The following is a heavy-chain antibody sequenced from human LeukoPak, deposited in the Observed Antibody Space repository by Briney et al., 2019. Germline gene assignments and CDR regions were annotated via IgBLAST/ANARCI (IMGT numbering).Heavy chain of an antibody. CDR3: ARVLRYFGGYYFDY. Sequence: PGGSLRLSCAASGFTFGSYWMSWVRQAPGKGLEWVANIKQDGSEKYYVDSVKGRFTISRDNAENSLYLQMNSLRAEDTAVYYCARVLRYFGGYYFDYWGQGTLVTVSS. CDR1: GFTFGSYW. CDR2: IKQDGSEK. D-gene: IGHD3-9*01. J-gene: IGHJ4*02. V-gene: IGHV3-7*01.